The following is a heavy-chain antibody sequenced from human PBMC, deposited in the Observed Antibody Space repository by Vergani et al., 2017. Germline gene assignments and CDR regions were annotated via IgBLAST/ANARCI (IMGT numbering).Heavy chain of an antibody. CDR2: IKQEGSEK. CDR1: VLTFSCYW. V-gene: IGHV3-7*01. J-gene: IGHJ6*02. D-gene: IGHD3-3*01. CDR3: ARDLVPNDDFWSGYSHAYYYYYGMDV. Sequence: EVQLVESGGGLVQPGGSLRLFCAASVLTFSCYWMSWVRQATRKGLEWVANIKQEGSEKYYLDSVKGRFTISRDNDKNSLYLQMNSLRAEDTAVYYCARDLVPNDDFWSGYSHAYYYYYGMDVWGQGTTITVSS.